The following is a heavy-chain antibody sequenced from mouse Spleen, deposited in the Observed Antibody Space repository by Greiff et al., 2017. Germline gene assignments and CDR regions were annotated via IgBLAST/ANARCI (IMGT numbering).Heavy chain of an antibody. CDR2: IYPRDGST. CDR1: GSTLTGYA. CDR3: ARSTTIVAPRFAY. J-gene: IGHJ3*01. Sequence: QVQLQQSGPELVKPGASVKLSCKASGSTLTGYAINWVKQRPGQGLEWIGWIYPRDGSTKYNAKFKGKATLTVDTSSSTAYMELHSLTSEDSAVYYCARSTTIVAPRFAYWGQGTLVTVSA. D-gene: IGHD1-1*01. V-gene: IGHV1-85*01.